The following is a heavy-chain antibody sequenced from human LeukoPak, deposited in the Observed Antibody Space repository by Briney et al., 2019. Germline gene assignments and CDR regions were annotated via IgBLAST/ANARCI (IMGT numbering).Heavy chain of an antibody. CDR2: ISASGVMT. CDR1: GFTFNNYA. Sequence: GGSLRLSCAASGFTFNNYAMTWVRQAPGKGLEWVSSISASGVMTYYADSVKGRFTVSRDNSKNNLYLQMSRLTAADTAVYYCAKDRSIGTYYTFDHWGQGTLVTVSS. V-gene: IGHV3-23*01. J-gene: IGHJ4*02. CDR3: AKDRSIGTYYTFDH. D-gene: IGHD1-26*01.